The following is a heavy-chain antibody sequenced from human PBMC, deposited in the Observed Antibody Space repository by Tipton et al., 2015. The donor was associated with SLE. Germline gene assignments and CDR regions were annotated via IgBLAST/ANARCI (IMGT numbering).Heavy chain of an antibody. Sequence: TLSLTCTVSGGSISSSSYYWGWIRQPPGKGPEWIGSIYYSGSTYYNPSLKSRVTISVDTSKNQFSLKLSSVTAADTAVYYCARARDYYDFWSGHGAFDIWGQGTMVTVSS. CDR3: ARARDYYDFWSGHGAFDI. CDR1: GGSISSSSYY. V-gene: IGHV4-39*07. J-gene: IGHJ3*02. D-gene: IGHD3-3*01. CDR2: IYYSGST.